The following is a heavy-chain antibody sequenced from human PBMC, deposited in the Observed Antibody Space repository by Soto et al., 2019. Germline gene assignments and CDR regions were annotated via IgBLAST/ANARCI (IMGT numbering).Heavy chain of an antibody. CDR3: AKDARRTGLLGQWVG. D-gene: IGHD1-26*01. J-gene: IGHJ4*02. CDR1: GFLFRNYE. CDR2: ISTTGGHV. Sequence: EVRLVESGGDLVKSGGSLRLSCVGSGFLFRNYEMNWVRQAPGKGLEWLAHISTTGGHVSESDSVKGRFTISRDNTKHTLFLQMDSLRGEDTALYYCAKDARRTGLLGQWVGWGQGTLVTVSS. V-gene: IGHV3-48*03.